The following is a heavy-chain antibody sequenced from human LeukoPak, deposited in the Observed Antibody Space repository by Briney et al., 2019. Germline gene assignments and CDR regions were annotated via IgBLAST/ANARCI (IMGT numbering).Heavy chain of an antibody. V-gene: IGHV3-74*01. Sequence: GGSLRLSCAASGFTFSSYWMHWVRQAPGKGLVWVSRINSDGSSTSYADSVKGRSTISRDNAKNTLYLQMNSLRAEDTAVYYCARGGRFLEWLLYPYYYYMAVWGKGTTVSVSS. CDR2: INSDGSST. CDR3: ARGGRFLEWLLYPYYYYMAV. J-gene: IGHJ6*03. CDR1: GFTFSSYW. D-gene: IGHD3-3*01.